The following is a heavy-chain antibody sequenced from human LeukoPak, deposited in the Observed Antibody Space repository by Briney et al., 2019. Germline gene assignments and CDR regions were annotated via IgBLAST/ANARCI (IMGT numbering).Heavy chain of an antibody. D-gene: IGHD6-19*01. CDR2: IYPGDSDA. J-gene: IGHJ4*02. CDR3: ARSADIAVAGTRGADY. V-gene: IGHV5-51*01. CDR1: GYMFDTYW. Sequence: GESLKISCKGSGYMFDTYWLAWVRQMPGKGLEYMGMIYPGDSDARYSPSFQGQVTFSADKSISTAYLQWSSLKASDTAMYYCARSADIAVAGTRGADYWGQGTLVTVSS.